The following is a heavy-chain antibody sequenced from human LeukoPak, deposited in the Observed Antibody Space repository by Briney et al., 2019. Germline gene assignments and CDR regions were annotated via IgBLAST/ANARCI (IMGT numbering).Heavy chain of an antibody. D-gene: IGHD3-22*01. Sequence: SETLSLTCAVSGGSISSSNWWSWVRQPPGKGLEWIGEVYHSGSTNQNPSLKSRVTISVDKSKNQFSLNLSSVTAADTAVYYCARGDYYDSTGYPLRVFDYWGQGTLVTVSS. CDR2: VYHSGST. CDR1: GGSISSSNW. J-gene: IGHJ4*02. CDR3: ARGDYYDSTGYPLRVFDY. V-gene: IGHV4-4*02.